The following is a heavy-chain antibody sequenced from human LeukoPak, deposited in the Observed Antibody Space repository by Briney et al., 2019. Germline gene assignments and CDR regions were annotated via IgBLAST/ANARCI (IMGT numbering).Heavy chain of an antibody. CDR1: GFTFSSYG. Sequence: PGGSLRLSCAASGFTFSSYGMSWVRQAPGKGLEWVSAISGSGGSTYYADSVKGRFTISRDNSKNTLYLQMNSLRAEDTAVYYCAKDLSGYSSGWYGDWFDPWGQGTLVTVSS. V-gene: IGHV3-23*01. CDR3: AKDLSGYSSGWYGDWFDP. D-gene: IGHD6-19*01. J-gene: IGHJ5*02. CDR2: ISGSGGST.